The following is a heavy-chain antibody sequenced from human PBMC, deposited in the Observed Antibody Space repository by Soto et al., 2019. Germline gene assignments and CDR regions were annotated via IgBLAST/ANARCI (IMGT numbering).Heavy chain of an antibody. Sequence: HPVGALTLSCGVSGFTVSSTGVRWVRHAAREGLEWVSAISSNDQGICYADSVKGRFTISRDISRNTVFLQMDSLRAEDTAVYYCAKDRQYPRDYFHYWGQGTLVTVSS. CDR2: ISSNDQGI. D-gene: IGHD4-4*01. J-gene: IGHJ4*02. CDR3: AKDRQYPRDYFHY. V-gene: IGHV3-23*01. CDR1: GFTVSSTG.